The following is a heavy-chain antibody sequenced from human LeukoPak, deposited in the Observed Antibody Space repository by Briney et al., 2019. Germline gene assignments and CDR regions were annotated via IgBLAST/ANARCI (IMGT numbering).Heavy chain of an antibody. J-gene: IGHJ4*02. Sequence: ASVKVSCKASGYTFTSYAISWVRQAPGQGLEWMGGIIPIFGTANYAQKFQGRVTITADESTSTAYMELSSLRSEDTAVYYCARGEVPPHYFDYWGQGTLVTVSS. CDR3: ARGEVPPHYFDY. CDR2: IIPIFGTA. CDR1: GYTFTSYA. V-gene: IGHV1-69*13.